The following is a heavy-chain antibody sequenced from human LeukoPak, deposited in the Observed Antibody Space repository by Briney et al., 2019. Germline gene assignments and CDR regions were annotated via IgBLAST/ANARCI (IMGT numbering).Heavy chain of an antibody. J-gene: IGHJ4*01. CDR1: GFTFNSYA. CDR2: ISGGGVNT. CDR3: ARRLGRQEDF. D-gene: IGHD3-16*01. V-gene: IGHV3-23*01. Sequence: GGSLRLSCAPSGFTFNSYAMTWVRPDPGGGRGWVSAISGGGVNTYYAGSVKARFTISRDNSKNMLYLQINSLRAEDTAVYYCARRLGRQEDFWGHGTLVTVSS.